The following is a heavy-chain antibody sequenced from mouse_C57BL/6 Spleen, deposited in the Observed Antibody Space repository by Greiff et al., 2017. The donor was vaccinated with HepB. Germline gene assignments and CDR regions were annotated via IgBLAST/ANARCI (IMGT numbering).Heavy chain of an antibody. CDR2: ISSGGDYI. J-gene: IGHJ4*01. V-gene: IGHV5-9-1*02. D-gene: IGHD1-1*01. CDR1: GFTFSSYA. CDR3: TRHYGSYYAMDY. Sequence: VQLKESGEGLVKPGGSLKLSCAASGFTFSSYAMSWVRQTPEKRLEWVAYISSGGDYIYYADTVKGRFTISRDNARNTLYLQMSSLKSEDTAMYYCTRHYGSYYAMDYWGQGTSVTVSS.